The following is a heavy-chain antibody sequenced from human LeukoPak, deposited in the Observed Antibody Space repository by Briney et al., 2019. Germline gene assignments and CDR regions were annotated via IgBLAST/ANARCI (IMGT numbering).Heavy chain of an antibody. J-gene: IGHJ4*02. V-gene: IGHV4-30-4*01. CDR2: IYYSGST. Sequence: PSETLSLTCTVSGGSISSGNYYWSWIRQPPGKGLEWIGYIYYSGSTYYNSSLKSRVTISVDTSKNQFSLKLSSVTAADTAVYYCARGFYYGSGETYFDFWGQGTLVTVSS. CDR3: ARGFYYGSGETYFDF. D-gene: IGHD3-10*01. CDR1: GGSISSGNYY.